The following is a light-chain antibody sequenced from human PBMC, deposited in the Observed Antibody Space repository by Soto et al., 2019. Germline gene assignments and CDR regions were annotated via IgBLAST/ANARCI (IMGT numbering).Light chain of an antibody. V-gene: IGKV3-15*01. J-gene: IGKJ4*01. Sequence: EIVMTQSPATLSVSLGERVTLSCRASQNINTDLAWYQQKPGQAPRVLITGASTRATGVAARFSGSGSGTELPLTISSVQSEDFAVYHCQQYRNWPPLTFGGGTKVEIK. CDR3: QQYRNWPPLT. CDR1: QNINTD. CDR2: GAS.